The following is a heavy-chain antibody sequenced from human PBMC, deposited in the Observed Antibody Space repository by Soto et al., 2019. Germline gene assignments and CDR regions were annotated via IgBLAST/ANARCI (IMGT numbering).Heavy chain of an antibody. V-gene: IGHV1-69*02. CDR2: VNPILSMS. CDR3: ATSYGSGYRAFDY. Sequence: QVQLVQSGAELKKPGSSVKVSCKASGDTFSFYTINWVRQAPGLGLEWMGRVNPILSMSNYAQKFQGRAPLTAAKCTSTAYMERRSLRSEDTAFYYCATSYGSGYRAFDYWGQGALVTVSS. CDR1: GDTFSFYT. J-gene: IGHJ4*02. D-gene: IGHD3-10*01.